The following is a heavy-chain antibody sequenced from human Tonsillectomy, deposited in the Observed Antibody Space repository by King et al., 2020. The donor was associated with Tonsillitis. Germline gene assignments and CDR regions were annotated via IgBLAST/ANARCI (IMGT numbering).Heavy chain of an antibody. Sequence: VQLVEFGGGLVQPGGSLRLSCSASGFTFSSYAMHWVRQAPGKGLEYVSAISSNGGTTYYADSVKGRFTISRDNSKNTLYPQMSSLRAEDTAVYYCVKLRGYGEGMLAFPHWGQGTLVSVSS. CDR2: ISSNGGTT. D-gene: IGHD4-17*01. CDR1: GFTFSSYA. V-gene: IGHV3-64D*06. J-gene: IGHJ1*01. CDR3: VKLRGYGEGMLAFPH.